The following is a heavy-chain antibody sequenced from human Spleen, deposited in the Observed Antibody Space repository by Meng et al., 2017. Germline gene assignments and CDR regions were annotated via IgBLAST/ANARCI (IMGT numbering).Heavy chain of an antibody. CDR3: STGAAAADH. CDR1: GFSFTDAW. Sequence: GGSLRLSCVASGFSFTDAWMSWVRQAPGKGLEWVGCIKSNSDGGTTDYAATVKGRLTISRDDSKNTLYLQMNSLITEDTAVYFCSTGAAAADHWGQGTLVTVSS. J-gene: IGHJ4*02. D-gene: IGHD6-13*01. V-gene: IGHV3-15*01. CDR2: IKSNSDGGTT.